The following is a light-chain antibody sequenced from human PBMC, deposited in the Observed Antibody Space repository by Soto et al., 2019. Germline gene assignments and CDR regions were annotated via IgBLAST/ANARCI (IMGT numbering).Light chain of an antibody. CDR1: SGHRSYA. V-gene: IGLV4-69*01. Sequence: LVLTQSPSASASLGASVKLTCTLSSGHRSYAIAWHQQQPEKGPRYLMKLNSDGSHSKGDGIPDRFSGSSSGAERYLTISSLQSEDEADYYCQTWGSGIHWVLGGGTKLTVL. CDR3: QTWGSGIHWV. CDR2: LNSDGSH. J-gene: IGLJ3*02.